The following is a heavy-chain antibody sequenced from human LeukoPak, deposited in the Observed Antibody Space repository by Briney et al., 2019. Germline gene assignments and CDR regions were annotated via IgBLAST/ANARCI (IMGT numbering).Heavy chain of an antibody. CDR1: GGSLSSYY. V-gene: IGHV4-59*01. J-gene: IGHJ2*01. D-gene: IGHD2-2*02. Sequence: SETLSLTCTVSGGSLSSYYWSWIRQPPGKGLEWIGYIYYSGSTNYNPSLKSRVTISVDTSKNQFSLKLSSVTAADTAVYYCARVRYCSSTSCYRGRYWYFDLWGRGTLVTVSS. CDR2: IYYSGST. CDR3: ARVRYCSSTSCYRGRYWYFDL.